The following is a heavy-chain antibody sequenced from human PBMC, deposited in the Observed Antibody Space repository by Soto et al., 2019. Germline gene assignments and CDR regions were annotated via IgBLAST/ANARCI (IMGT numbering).Heavy chain of an antibody. CDR2: IYHSGST. CDR3: ASSLAYPGSFDY. D-gene: IGHD1-26*01. V-gene: IGHV4-30-2*01. CDR1: GGSISSGGYS. Sequence: QLQLQESGSGLVKPSQTLSLTCAVSGGSISSGGYSWSWIRQPPGKGLEWIGYIYHSGSTYYNPSLTSRVTISVDRSKNQFSLKLSSVTAADTAVYYCASSLAYPGSFDYWGQGTLVTVSS. J-gene: IGHJ4*02.